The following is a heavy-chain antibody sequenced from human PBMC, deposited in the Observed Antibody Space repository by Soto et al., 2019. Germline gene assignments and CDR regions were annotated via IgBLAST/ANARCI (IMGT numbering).Heavy chain of an antibody. CDR2: IYYSGST. J-gene: IGHJ3*02. CDR3: ARGLTGTGAFDI. CDR1: GGTIRSGGYY. V-gene: IGHV4-31*03. Sequence: SETQSLTCTVSGGTIRSGGYYWSWIRQHPGKGLEWIGYIYYSGSTYYNPSLKSRVTISVDTSKNQFSLKLSSVTAADTAVYYCARGLTGTGAFDIWGQGTMVTVSS. D-gene: IGHD7-27*01.